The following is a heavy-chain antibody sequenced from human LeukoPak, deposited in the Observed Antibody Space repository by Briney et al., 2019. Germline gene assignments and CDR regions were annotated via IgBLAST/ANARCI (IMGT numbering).Heavy chain of an antibody. CDR1: GFTFSSYA. CDR3: EKVGATTQFDY. D-gene: IGHD1-26*01. CDR2: ISYDGSNK. Sequence: PGGSLRLSCAASGFTFSSYAMHWVRQAPGKGLEWVAVISYDGSNKYYADSVKGRFTISRDNSKNTLYLQMNSLRAEDTAVYYCEKVGATTQFDYWGQGTLVTVSS. J-gene: IGHJ4*02. V-gene: IGHV3-30-3*01.